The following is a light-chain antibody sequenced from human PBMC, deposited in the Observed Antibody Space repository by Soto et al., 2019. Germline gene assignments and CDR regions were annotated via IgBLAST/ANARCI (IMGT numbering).Light chain of an antibody. CDR3: QQYNTWPFT. CDR1: QSVNID. CDR2: SAS. Sequence: EIVLTQAPATLAVSPGESATHSCSASQSVNIDLVWYQQNPGQAPKVLMFSASARETGIPARFSGGGSETEFTLTISSLRPEDAAVYYCQQYNTWPFTFGHGNNVEIK. J-gene: IGKJ3*01. V-gene: IGKV3D-15*01.